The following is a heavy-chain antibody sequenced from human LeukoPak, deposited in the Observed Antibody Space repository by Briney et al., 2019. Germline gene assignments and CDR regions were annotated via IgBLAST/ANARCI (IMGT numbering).Heavy chain of an antibody. CDR3: AKAPASPSDSRTWGRDCFDY. J-gene: IGHJ4*02. CDR2: IYSGGST. CDR1: GFTVSSNY. V-gene: IGHV3-66*01. D-gene: IGHD6-13*01. Sequence: PGGSLRLSCAASGFTVSSNYMSWVRQAPGKGLEWVSVIYSGGSTYYADSVKGRFTISRDNSKNTLYLQMNSLRAEDTAVYYCAKAPASPSDSRTWGRDCFDYCGQGALVTVSS.